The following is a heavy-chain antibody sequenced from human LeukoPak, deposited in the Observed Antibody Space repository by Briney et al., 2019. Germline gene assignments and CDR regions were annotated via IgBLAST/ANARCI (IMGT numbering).Heavy chain of an antibody. CDR3: ARVKPNYYDSSGSVDY. J-gene: IGHJ4*02. CDR2: INPSGGST. V-gene: IGHV1-46*01. CDR1: GYTFTSYY. Sequence: ASVKVSCKSSGYTFTSYYMHWVRQAPGQGLEWMGIINPSGGSTSYAQKFQGRVTMTRDTSTSTVYMELSSLRSEDTAAYYCARVKPNYYDSSGSVDYWGQGTLVTVSS. D-gene: IGHD3-22*01.